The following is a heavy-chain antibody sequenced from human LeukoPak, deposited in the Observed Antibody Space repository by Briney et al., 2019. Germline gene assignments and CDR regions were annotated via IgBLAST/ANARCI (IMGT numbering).Heavy chain of an antibody. V-gene: IGHV1-18*01. D-gene: IGHD6-13*01. CDR2: ISVDSGNT. Sequence: ASVKVSCKTSGYTFTTYAISWVRQAPGQGLEWMGWISVDSGNTNYAQKLQGRVTMTTDTSTSTAYMELRSLRSDDTAVYYCARDRGYSSSRDAFDIWGQGTMVTVSS. CDR1: GYTFTTYA. CDR3: ARDRGYSSSRDAFDI. J-gene: IGHJ3*02.